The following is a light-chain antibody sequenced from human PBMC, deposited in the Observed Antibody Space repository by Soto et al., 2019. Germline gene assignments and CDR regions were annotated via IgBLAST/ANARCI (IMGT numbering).Light chain of an antibody. Sequence: ALTQPASVSGSPGQSITISCTGTSSDIGGYNYVSWYQQLPGKVPKLIIYDVSNRPSGVSDRFSGSKSGNAASLTISGLQAEDEADYYCSSYTRTSTLYVFGTGTKLTVL. V-gene: IGLV2-14*03. CDR3: SSYTRTSTLYV. CDR1: SSDIGGYNY. CDR2: DVS. J-gene: IGLJ1*01.